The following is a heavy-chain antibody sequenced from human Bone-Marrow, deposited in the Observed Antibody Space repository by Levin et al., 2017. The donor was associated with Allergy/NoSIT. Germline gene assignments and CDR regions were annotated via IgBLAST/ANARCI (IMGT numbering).Heavy chain of an antibody. CDR3: ARVAKQQTPTVSVTAYYYYGMDV. D-gene: IGHD6-13*01. J-gene: IGHJ6*02. Sequence: RASVKVSCKASGYTFTSYAMNWVRQAPGQGLEWMGWINTNTGNPTYAQGFTGRFVFSLDTSVSTAYLQISSLKAEDTAVYYCARVAKQQTPTVSVTAYYYYGMDVWGQGTTVTVSS. CDR2: INTNTGNP. CDR1: GYTFTSYA. V-gene: IGHV7-4-1*02.